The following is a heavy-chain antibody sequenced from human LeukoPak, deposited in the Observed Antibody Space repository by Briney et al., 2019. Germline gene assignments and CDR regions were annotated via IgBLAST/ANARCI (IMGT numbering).Heavy chain of an antibody. CDR1: GFTFSSYG. CDR3: ARLGIAARLLNY. J-gene: IGHJ4*02. CDR2: ISYDGSNK. V-gene: IGHV3-30*03. D-gene: IGHD6-6*01. Sequence: GRSLRLSCAASGFTFSSYGMHWVRQAPGKGLEWVAVISYDGSNKHYADSVKGRFTISRDNAKNTLYLQMNSLRAEDTAVYYCARLGIAARLLNYWGQGTLVTVSS.